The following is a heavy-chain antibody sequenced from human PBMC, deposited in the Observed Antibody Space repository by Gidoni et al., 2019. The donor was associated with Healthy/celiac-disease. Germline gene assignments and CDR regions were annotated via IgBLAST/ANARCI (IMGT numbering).Heavy chain of an antibody. Sequence: EVQLVESGGGLVKPGGSLRLSCAASGFTFSSYSMNWVRQAPGKGLEWVSSISSSSSYIYYADSVKGRFTISRDNAKNSLYLQMNSLRAEDTAVYYCARVLKEQWLVRRYFDYWGQGTLVTVSS. J-gene: IGHJ4*02. CDR2: ISSSSSYI. CDR3: ARVLKEQWLVRRYFDY. D-gene: IGHD6-19*01. CDR1: GFTFSSYS. V-gene: IGHV3-21*01.